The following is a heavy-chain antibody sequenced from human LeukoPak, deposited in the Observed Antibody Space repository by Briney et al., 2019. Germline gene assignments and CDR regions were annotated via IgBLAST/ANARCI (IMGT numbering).Heavy chain of an antibody. CDR3: ASALKRGSAGTLIDF. V-gene: IGHV1-8*01. D-gene: IGHD6-13*01. CDR2: MNPNSGNT. Sequence: ASVKVSCKASGYTFTSHDINWVRQATGQGLGWMGWMNPNSGNTGYAQKFQDRVTMTRNTSISTAYMELSSLESEDTAVYYCASALKRGSAGTLIDFWGQGTLVTVSS. CDR1: GYTFTSHD. J-gene: IGHJ4*02.